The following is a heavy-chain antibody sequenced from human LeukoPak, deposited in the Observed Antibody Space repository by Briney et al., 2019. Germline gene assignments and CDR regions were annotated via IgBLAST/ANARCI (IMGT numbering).Heavy chain of an antibody. J-gene: IGHJ6*02. D-gene: IGHD1-26*01. CDR3: ARDNSGSYYDYYYGMDV. CDR1: GFILSNYG. CDR2: IWYDENNK. V-gene: IGHV3-33*01. Sequence: PGGSLRLSCAASGFILSNYGMHWVRQAPGKGLEWVAVIWYDENNKYYTDSVKGRFTISRDNSKNTLYLQMNSLRAEDTAVYYCARDNSGSYYDYYYGMDVWGQGTTVTVSS.